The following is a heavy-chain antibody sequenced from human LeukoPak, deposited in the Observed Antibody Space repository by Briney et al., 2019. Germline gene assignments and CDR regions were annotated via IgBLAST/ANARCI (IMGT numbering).Heavy chain of an antibody. CDR3: ARRAGAAADYYYYYMDV. CDR2: ISAYNGNT. J-gene: IGHJ6*03. V-gene: IGHV1-18*04. D-gene: IGHD6-13*01. Sequence: ASVKVSCKASGYTFTRHFMHWVRQAPGQGLEWMGWISAYNGNTNYAQKLQGRVTMTTDTSTSTAYMELRSLRSDDTAVYYCARRAGAAADYYYYYMDVWGKGTTVTVSS. CDR1: GYTFTRHF.